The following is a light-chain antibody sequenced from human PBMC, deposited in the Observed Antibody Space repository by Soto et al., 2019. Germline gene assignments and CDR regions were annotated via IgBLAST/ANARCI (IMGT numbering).Light chain of an antibody. Sequence: IQLTQSPSSLSASVGDRVIMTCRASQGISSYLAWYQQKPGKAPTLLIYAASTLETGVPSRFSGSGSGTDFTLPISSLQPEDFATYYCQQLNIYPFTFGPGTKVDIK. V-gene: IGKV1-9*01. CDR3: QQLNIYPFT. CDR2: AAS. CDR1: QGISSY. J-gene: IGKJ3*01.